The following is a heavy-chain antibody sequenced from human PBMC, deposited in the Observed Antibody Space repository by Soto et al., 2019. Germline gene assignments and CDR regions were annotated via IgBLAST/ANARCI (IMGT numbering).Heavy chain of an antibody. J-gene: IGHJ4*02. V-gene: IGHV1-46*01. Sequence: ASVKVSCKASGYTFTSYYMHWVRQAPGQGLEWMGIINPSGGSTSYAQKFQGRVTMTRDTTTSTVYMELSSLRSEDTAVYYCARDGSVAGTDYWGQGTLVTVSS. CDR3: ARDGSVAGTDY. CDR2: INPSGGST. CDR1: GYTFTSYY. D-gene: IGHD6-19*01.